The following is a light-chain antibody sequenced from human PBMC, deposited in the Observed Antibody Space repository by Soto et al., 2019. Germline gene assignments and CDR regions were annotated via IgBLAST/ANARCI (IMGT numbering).Light chain of an antibody. V-gene: IGKV1-8*01. Sequence: IHFTQSPSSLSASTGDRVTITCGPSQGISSYLAWYQQKPGKAPKLLIYAASTLQSGVPSRFSGSGSGTDFTLTISCLQSEDFATYYCQQYYSYPRTFCQGTKVDIK. J-gene: IGKJ1*01. CDR2: AAS. CDR3: QQYYSYPRT. CDR1: QGISSY.